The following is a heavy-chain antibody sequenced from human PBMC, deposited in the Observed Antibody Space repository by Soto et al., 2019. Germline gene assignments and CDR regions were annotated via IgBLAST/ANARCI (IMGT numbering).Heavy chain of an antibody. D-gene: IGHD3-16*01. V-gene: IGHV3-23*01. CDR2: ISGSGGST. J-gene: IGHJ4*02. Sequence: EVQLLESGGGLVQPGGSLRLSCAASGFTFSSYAMSWVRQAPGKGLEWVSAISGSGGSTYYADSVKGRFTISRDNPKNTLYLQMNSLRAEDTAVYYCAKDRADYDYIWALGGYFDYWGQGALVTVSS. CDR3: AKDRADYDYIWALGGYFDY. CDR1: GFTFSSYA.